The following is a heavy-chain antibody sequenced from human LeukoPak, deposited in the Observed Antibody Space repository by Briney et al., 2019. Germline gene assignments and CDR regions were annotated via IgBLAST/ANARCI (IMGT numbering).Heavy chain of an antibody. D-gene: IGHD6-19*01. J-gene: IGHJ4*02. CDR3: ARLGAYSSGWYYFDY. Sequence: GESLKISCKGSGYNFTSHWISWVRQMPGKGLEWMGRLDPSDSYTNYSPSFQGQVTISADKSISTAYLQWSSLKASDAAMYYCARLGAYSSGWYYFDYWGQGTLVTVSS. CDR1: GYNFTSHW. CDR2: LDPSDSYT. V-gene: IGHV5-10-1*04.